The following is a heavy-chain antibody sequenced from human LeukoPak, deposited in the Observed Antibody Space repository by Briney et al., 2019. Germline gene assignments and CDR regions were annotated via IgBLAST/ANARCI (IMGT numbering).Heavy chain of an antibody. CDR1: GGSISSYY. CDR3: ERDRPHGGSGYFFDY. J-gene: IGHJ4*02. Sequence: SETLSLTCTVSGGSISSYYWSWIRQPAGKGLEWIGRIYTSGSTNYNPSLKSRVTMSVDTSKNQFSLKLSSVTAADTAVYYCERDRPHGGSGYFFDYWGQGTLVTVSS. V-gene: IGHV4-4*07. D-gene: IGHD3-22*01. CDR2: IYTSGST.